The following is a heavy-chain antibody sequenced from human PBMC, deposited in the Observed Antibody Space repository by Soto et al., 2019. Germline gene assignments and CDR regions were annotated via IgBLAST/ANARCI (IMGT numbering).Heavy chain of an antibody. CDR1: GGTFSSYS. CDR2: IIPIFGTA. V-gene: IGHV1-69*13. D-gene: IGHD4-17*01. CDR3: ARDPNYGDYSWFDP. J-gene: IGHJ5*02. Sequence: ASVNVSCKSSGGTFSSYSISWVRQAPGQGLECMGGIIPIFGTANYAQKFQGRVTITADESTSTAYMELSSLRSEDTAVYYCARDPNYGDYSWFDPWGQGTLVTVSS.